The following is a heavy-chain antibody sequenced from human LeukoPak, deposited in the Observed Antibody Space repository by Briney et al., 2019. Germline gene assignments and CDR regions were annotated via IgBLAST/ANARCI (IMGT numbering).Heavy chain of an antibody. CDR2: IYYSGST. D-gene: IGHD3-16*01. CDR3: ARLTERGELPIRYFDY. V-gene: IGHV4-31*03. J-gene: IGHJ4*02. CDR1: GGSISSGGYY. Sequence: PSETLSLTCTVSGGSISSGGYYWSWIRQHPGKGLEWIGYIYYSGSTYYNPSLKSRVTISVDTSKNQFSLKLSSVTAADTAVYYCARLTERGELPIRYFDYWGQGTLVTVSS.